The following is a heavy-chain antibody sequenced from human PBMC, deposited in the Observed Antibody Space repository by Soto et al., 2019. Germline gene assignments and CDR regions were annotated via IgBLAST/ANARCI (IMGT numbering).Heavy chain of an antibody. CDR2: VFYTGST. CDR3: ARGDYASGTFPIDY. V-gene: IGHV4-59*02. Sequence: QLQESGPGLVKTSETLSLTCTISGGSVSNYYWSWIRQPPGKGLEWIGYVFYTGSTNYNPSLKSRVTMSLDTSKKPFSLNLNSVTAADTAVYYCARGDYASGTFPIDYWGQGKLVTVSS. CDR1: GGSVSNYY. D-gene: IGHD3-10*01. J-gene: IGHJ4*02.